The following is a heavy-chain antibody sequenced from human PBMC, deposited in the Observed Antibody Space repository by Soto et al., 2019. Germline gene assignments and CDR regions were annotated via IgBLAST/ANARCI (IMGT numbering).Heavy chain of an antibody. CDR3: ARGGDGSNWDYYGMDV. CDR2: IYYSGST. V-gene: IGHV4-59*08. Sequence: QVQLQESGPGLVKPSETLSLTCTVSGGSISSYYWSWIRQPPGKGLEWIGYIYYSGSTNYNPSLKSRVSISXXTXKXXVALKWSSVTAADTAVYYCARGGDGSNWDYYGMDVWGQGPTVTVSS. CDR1: GGSISSYY. D-gene: IGHD3-16*01. J-gene: IGHJ6*02.